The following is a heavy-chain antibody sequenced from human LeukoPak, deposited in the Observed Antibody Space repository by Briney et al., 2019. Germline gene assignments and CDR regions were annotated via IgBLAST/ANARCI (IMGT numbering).Heavy chain of an antibody. CDR3: ARSLWFESHGAFDI. V-gene: IGHV3-23*01. Sequence: GGPLRLSCAASGFTFSSNAMSWVRQAPGKGLEWVSNISGSGGSTYYADSVKGRFTISRDNSKNTLYLQMDSLRAEDTAVYYCARSLWFESHGAFDIWGQGTMVTVSS. J-gene: IGHJ3*02. CDR2: ISGSGGST. D-gene: IGHD3-10*01. CDR1: GFTFSSNA.